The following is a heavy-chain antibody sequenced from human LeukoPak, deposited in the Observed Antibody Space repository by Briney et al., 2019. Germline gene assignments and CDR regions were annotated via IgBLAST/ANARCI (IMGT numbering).Heavy chain of an antibody. D-gene: IGHD6-13*01. CDR2: IRQDGSGK. V-gene: IGHV3-7*01. CDR3: ARDGTAAGLYFDL. CDR1: GFTFTDYW. Sequence: QPGGSLRLSCAVSGFTFTDYWMNWVRQAPGKGLEWVASIRQDGSGKTYVDSVKGRFTISRDNTKNSLSLQVNSLRVEDTAVYYCARDGTAAGLYFDLWGQGTLVTVSS. J-gene: IGHJ4*01.